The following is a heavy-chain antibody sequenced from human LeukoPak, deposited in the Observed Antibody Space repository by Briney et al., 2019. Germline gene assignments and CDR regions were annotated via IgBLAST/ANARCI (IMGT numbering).Heavy chain of an antibody. V-gene: IGHV4-34*01. D-gene: IGHD3-3*01. J-gene: IGHJ4*02. CDR1: GGSFSGYY. CDR3: ARAVEYNFWSGLQRRAATFDY. CDR2: INHSGST. Sequence: LETLSLTCAVYGGSFSGYYWSWIRQPPGKGLEWIGKINHSGSTNYNPSLKSRVTISVDTSKNQFSLKLTSVTAADTAVYYCARAVEYNFWSGLQRRAATFDYWGQGTLVTVSS.